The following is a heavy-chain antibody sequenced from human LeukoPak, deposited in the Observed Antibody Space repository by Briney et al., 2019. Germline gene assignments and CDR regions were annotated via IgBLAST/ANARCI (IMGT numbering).Heavy chain of an antibody. J-gene: IGHJ4*02. CDR1: GFTFSSSW. CDR2: INSDGSNT. V-gene: IGHV3-74*03. CDR3: ARGSPLGGN. Sequence: GGSLRLSCAASGFTFSSSWMHWVRQAPGKGLVWVSHINSDGSNTKYADSVKGRFTISSDNAKNTLSLQMNSLRAEDTAVYYCARGSPLGGNWGQGTLVTVSS.